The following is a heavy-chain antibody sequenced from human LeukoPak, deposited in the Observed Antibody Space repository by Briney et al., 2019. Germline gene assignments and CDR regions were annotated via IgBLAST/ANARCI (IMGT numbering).Heavy chain of an antibody. J-gene: IGHJ4*02. V-gene: IGHV3-21*01. CDR1: GFTFSNYW. CDR3: ARVPGDY. CDR2: ISSSSNYI. D-gene: IGHD3-10*01. Sequence: PGGSLRLSCAASGFTFSNYWIHWVRQAPGKGLEWVSSISSSSNYIYYADSVKGRFIISRDNAKNSLYLQMNSLRAEDTAVYYCARVPGDYWGQGTLVTVSS.